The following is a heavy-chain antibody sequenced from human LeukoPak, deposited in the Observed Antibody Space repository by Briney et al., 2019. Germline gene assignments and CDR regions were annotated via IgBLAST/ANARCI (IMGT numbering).Heavy chain of an antibody. CDR2: MNPSSGNT. D-gene: IGHD3-10*01. V-gene: IGHV1-8*01. CDR3: ARVKVASRRITMVRGVMYFDY. CDR1: GYTFTSYD. J-gene: IGHJ4*02. Sequence: ASVKVSCKASGYTFTSYDIKWVRQAPGQGLEWMGWMNPSSGNTGYAQKFQGRVTMTRNTSISTAYMELSSLRSEDTAVYYCARVKVASRRITMVRGVMYFDYWGQGTPVTVSS.